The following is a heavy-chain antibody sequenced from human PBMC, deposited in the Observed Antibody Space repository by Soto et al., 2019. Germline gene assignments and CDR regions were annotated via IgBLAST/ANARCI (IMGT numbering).Heavy chain of an antibody. V-gene: IGHV1-46*01. J-gene: IGHJ4*02. CDR1: GYTFTSYY. CDR3: ARQIVVLPNAGHAFDY. CDR2: INPSGGST. D-gene: IGHD2-2*01. Sequence: ASVKVSCKASGYTFTSYYMNWVRQAPGQGLEWMGIINPSGGSTTYAQKFQGRVIMTRDTSTSTVYMELSSLRSEDTAVYYCARQIVVLPNAGHAFDYWGQGTLVTVSS.